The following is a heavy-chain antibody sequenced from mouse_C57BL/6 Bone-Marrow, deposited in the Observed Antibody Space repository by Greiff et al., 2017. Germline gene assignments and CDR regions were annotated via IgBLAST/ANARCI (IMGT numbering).Heavy chain of an antibody. CDR1: GFTFSSYG. J-gene: IGHJ4*01. CDR3: ARFYYSNFYYAMDY. V-gene: IGHV5-6*01. Sequence: EVQLQQSGGDLVKPGGSLKLSCAASGFTFSSYGMSWVRQTPDKRLAWVATISRGGSYTYYPHSVKGRFTSSRDNAKNTLYLQMSSLKSEYTAMYYCARFYYSNFYYAMDYGGQGTSVTVSS. CDR2: ISRGGSYT. D-gene: IGHD2-5*01.